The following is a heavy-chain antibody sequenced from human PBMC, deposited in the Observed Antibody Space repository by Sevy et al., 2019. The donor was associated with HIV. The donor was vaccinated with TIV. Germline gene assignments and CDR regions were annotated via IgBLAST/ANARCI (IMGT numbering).Heavy chain of an antibody. J-gene: IGHJ5*02. D-gene: IGHD3-3*01. Sequence: SETLSLTCTVSGGSINSNNYYWGWIRQPPGKGLEWIGSVSYSGSTYYNPSLKSQITISVDTSKNQFSLKVRSATAADTAVYYCAVTTIFGVLTDNWFDPWGQGTLVTVSS. CDR2: VSYSGST. CDR1: GGSINSNNYY. CDR3: AVTTIFGVLTDNWFDP. V-gene: IGHV4-39*01.